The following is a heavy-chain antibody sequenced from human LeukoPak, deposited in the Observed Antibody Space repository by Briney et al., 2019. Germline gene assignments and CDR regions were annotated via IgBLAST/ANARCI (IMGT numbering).Heavy chain of an antibody. CDR1: GFTFSDYS. J-gene: IGHJ6*03. D-gene: IGHD3-16*01. Sequence: GGSLRLSCAASGFTFSDYSMEWVRQATGKGLEWISYISSTSTTIYYAGSVKGRFTTSRDNAKNSVFLQMNSLRAEDTAVYYCARFGGVLFPYMDVWGKGTTVTVSS. CDR2: ISSTSTTI. V-gene: IGHV3-48*04. CDR3: ARFGGVLFPYMDV.